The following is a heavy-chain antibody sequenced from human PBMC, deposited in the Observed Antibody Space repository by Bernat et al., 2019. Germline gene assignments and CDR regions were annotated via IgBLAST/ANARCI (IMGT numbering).Heavy chain of an antibody. Sequence: VQLVESGGGLVQPGGSLRLSCAASGFTFSSYAMHWVRQAPGKGLEWVAVISFDGSNKYYADSVKGRFTISRDSSKNTLYLQMNSLRAEDTAVYYCARGGYRYGSRWLQSPQSYYYYGMDVWGQGTTVTVSS. CDR3: ARGGYRYGSRWLQSPQSYYYYGMDV. CDR2: ISFDGSNK. V-gene: IGHV3-30-3*01. D-gene: IGHD5-24*01. J-gene: IGHJ6*02. CDR1: GFTFSSYA.